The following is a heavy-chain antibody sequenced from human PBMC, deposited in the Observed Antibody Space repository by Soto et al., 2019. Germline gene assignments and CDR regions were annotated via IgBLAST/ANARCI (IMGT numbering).Heavy chain of an antibody. V-gene: IGHV4-31*03. D-gene: IGHD6-13*01. Sequence: QVQLQESGPGLVKPSQTLSLTCTVSGGSISSGGYYWSWIRQHPGKGLEWIGYIYYSGSTYYNPSLKSRVTISVDTSKNQFSLKLSSVTAADTAVYYCARGGGYSSSWYNWFDPWGQGTLVTVSS. J-gene: IGHJ5*02. CDR2: IYYSGST. CDR3: ARGGGYSSSWYNWFDP. CDR1: GGSISSGGYY.